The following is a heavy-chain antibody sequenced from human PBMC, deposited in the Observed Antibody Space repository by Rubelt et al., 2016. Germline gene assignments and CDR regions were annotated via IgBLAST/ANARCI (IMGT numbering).Heavy chain of an antibody. D-gene: IGHD3-10*01. CDR3: ARAGDARNSRYLDY. Sequence: QVQLQESGPGLVEPSQTLSLTCTVSGGSISSGGYYWSWIRQHPGKGLEWIGYIYYSGSTYYNPSLKSRVTISVDTSKNQFSLKLSSGAAADAAVYYCARAGDARNSRYLDYWGQGTLVTVSS. CDR2: IYYSGST. V-gene: IGHV4-31*03. CDR1: GGSISSGGYY. J-gene: IGHJ4*02.